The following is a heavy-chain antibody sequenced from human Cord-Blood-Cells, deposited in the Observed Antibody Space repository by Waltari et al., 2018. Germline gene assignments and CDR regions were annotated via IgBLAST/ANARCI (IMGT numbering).Heavy chain of an antibody. CDR1: GYTLTELS. CDR3: ATGDSSELFFDY. V-gene: IGHV1-24*01. Sequence: QVQLVQSGAEVKKPGASVKVSCKVSGYTLTELSMHWVRQAPGKGREWMGGYEPEDGETIYAQKFQRRGTMTEDTSTDTAYMELSIMRYEDKAVYYCATGDSSELFFDYWGQGTLVTVSS. J-gene: IGHJ4*02. CDR2: YEPEDGET. D-gene: IGHD3-22*01.